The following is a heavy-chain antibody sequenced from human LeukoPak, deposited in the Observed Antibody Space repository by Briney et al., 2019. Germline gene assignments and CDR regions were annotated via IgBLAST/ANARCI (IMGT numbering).Heavy chain of an antibody. CDR3: AQDQVWIGVGSCGY. CDR1: GFTFSSYG. V-gene: IGHV3-23*01. CDR2: ISGSGGST. Sequence: PGRSLRLSCAASGFTFSSYGMQWVRQAPGKGLEWVSGISGSGGSTYYADSVKGRFTISRDNSKNTLYLQMTSLRAEDTAVYYCAQDQVWIGVGSCGYWVQGTLVTVSS. D-gene: IGHD3-22*01. J-gene: IGHJ4*02.